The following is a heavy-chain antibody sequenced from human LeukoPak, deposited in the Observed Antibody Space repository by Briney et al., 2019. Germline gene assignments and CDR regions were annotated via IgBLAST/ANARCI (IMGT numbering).Heavy chain of an antibody. CDR3: ARAYSESYGLGYYYMDV. CDR1: GFTVSSNY. Sequence: GGSLRLSCAASGFTVSSNYMSWVRQAPGKGLEWVSSISSSSSYIYYADSVKGRFTISRDNAKKSLYLQMNSLRAEDTAVYYCARAYSESYGLGYYYMDVWGKGTTVTVSS. CDR2: ISSSSSYI. V-gene: IGHV3-21*01. J-gene: IGHJ6*03. D-gene: IGHD1-26*01.